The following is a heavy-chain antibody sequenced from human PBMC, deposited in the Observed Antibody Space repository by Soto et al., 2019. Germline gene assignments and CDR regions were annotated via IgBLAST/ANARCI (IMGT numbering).Heavy chain of an antibody. CDR2: IDPSDSYT. CDR1: RYSFTSYW. V-gene: IGHV5-10-1*01. J-gene: IGHJ6*02. D-gene: IGHD6-6*01. CDR3: ARLAARRDYYYYGMDV. Sequence: ESLKISCKGSRYSFTSYWISWVRQMPGKGLEWMGRIDPSDSYTNYSPSFQGHVTISADKSISTAYLQWSSLKASDTAMYYCARLAARRDYYYYGMDVWGQGTTVTVSS.